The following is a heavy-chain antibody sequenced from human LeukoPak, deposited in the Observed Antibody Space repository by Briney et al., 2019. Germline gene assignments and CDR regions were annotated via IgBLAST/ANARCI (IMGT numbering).Heavy chain of an antibody. D-gene: IGHD3-10*01. CDR1: GYTFTSYD. CDR2: MHPNSGNT. CDR3: ARGRLRGDIDY. J-gene: IGHJ4*02. Sequence: AAVTVSFKASGYTFTSYDINWVGRAAGQGGEWMGWMHPNSGNTGYAQKFQGRVTMTRNTSISTAYMELSSLRSEDTAVYYCARGRLRGDIDYWGQGTLVTVSS. V-gene: IGHV1-8*01.